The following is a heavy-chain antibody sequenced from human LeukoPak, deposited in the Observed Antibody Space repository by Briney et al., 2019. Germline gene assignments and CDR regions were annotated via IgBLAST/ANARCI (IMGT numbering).Heavy chain of an antibody. CDR2: IWYDGTDK. J-gene: IGHJ4*02. CDR1: GFTFSSYG. Sequence: QTGGSLRLSCAASGFTFSSYGMHWVRQAPGKGLEWVAVIWYDGTDKYYGDSVKGRFTISRDNSKNTLFLQMNSLRAEDTALYYCAREASLSGCYFDYWGQGTLVTVSS. CDR3: AREASLSGCYFDY. D-gene: IGHD5-12*01. V-gene: IGHV3-33*01.